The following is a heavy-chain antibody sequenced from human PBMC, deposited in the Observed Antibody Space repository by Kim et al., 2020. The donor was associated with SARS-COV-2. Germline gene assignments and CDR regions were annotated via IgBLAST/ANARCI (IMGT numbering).Heavy chain of an antibody. V-gene: IGHV3-48*02. CDR1: GFTFSAYD. CDR2: ITNNSATI. J-gene: IGHJ3*02. CDR3: VKDRWVGAFDI. D-gene: IGHD1-26*01. Sequence: GGSLRLSCATSGFTFSAYDMNWVRLPPGKGLEWLSFITNNSATIYYADSVKGRFTTSSDNANNSLYLHMNSLSDEATGVSYCVKDRWVGAFDISGQGPMV.